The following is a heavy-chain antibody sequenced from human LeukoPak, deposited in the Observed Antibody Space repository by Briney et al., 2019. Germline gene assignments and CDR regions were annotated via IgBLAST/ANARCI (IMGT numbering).Heavy chain of an antibody. CDR2: ISYDGSNK. J-gene: IGHJ4*02. Sequence: PGGSLRLSCAASGFTFSSYGMHWVRQAPGKGLESVAVISYDGSNKYYADSVKGRFTISRDNSKNTLYLQMNSLRAEDTAVYHCAKAQQLWLGDYWGQGTLVSVSS. V-gene: IGHV3-30*18. D-gene: IGHD5-18*01. CDR3: AKAQQLWLGDY. CDR1: GFTFSSYG.